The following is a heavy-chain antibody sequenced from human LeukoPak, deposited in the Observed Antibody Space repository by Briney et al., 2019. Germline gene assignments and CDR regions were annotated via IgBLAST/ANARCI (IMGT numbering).Heavy chain of an antibody. Sequence: SETLSLTCTVSGGSISSYYWSWIRQPPGRGLEWIEYIYYSGSTNYNPSLKSRVTISVDTSKNQFSLKLSSVTAADTAVYYCARVPGPLYCISASCYSFDYWGQGTLVTVSS. J-gene: IGHJ4*02. CDR3: ARVPGPLYCISASCYSFDY. CDR2: IYYSGST. V-gene: IGHV4-59*01. CDR1: GGSISSYY. D-gene: IGHD2-2*02.